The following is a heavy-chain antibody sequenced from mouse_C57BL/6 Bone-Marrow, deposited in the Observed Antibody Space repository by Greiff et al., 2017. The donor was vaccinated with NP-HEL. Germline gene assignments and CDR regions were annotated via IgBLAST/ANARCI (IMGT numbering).Heavy chain of an antibody. V-gene: IGHV14-4*01. CDR2: IDPENGDT. Sequence: VQLKESGAELVRPGASVKLSCTASGFNIKDDYMHWVKQRPEQGLEWIGWIDPENGDTEYASKFQGKATITADTSSNTAYLQLSSLTSEDTAVYYCTTGDYEIGYWGQGTTLTVSS. CDR1: GFNIKDDY. D-gene: IGHD2-4*01. J-gene: IGHJ2*01. CDR3: TTGDYEIGY.